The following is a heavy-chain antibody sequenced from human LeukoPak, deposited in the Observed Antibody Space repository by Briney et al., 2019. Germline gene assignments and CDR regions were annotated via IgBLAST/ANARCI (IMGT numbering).Heavy chain of an antibody. Sequence: GGSLRLSCTASGFTFSSYGMHWVRQAPGKGLEWVSFIQFDGSEKYYADSVRGRFTISRDNSKNTLSLQMNSLRPEDTALYYCAKDVYDCSGGSCPQYYYVMDVWGQGTTVTVSS. CDR3: AKDVYDCSGGSCPQYYYVMDV. V-gene: IGHV3-30*02. D-gene: IGHD2-15*01. CDR2: IQFDGSEK. J-gene: IGHJ6*02. CDR1: GFTFSSYG.